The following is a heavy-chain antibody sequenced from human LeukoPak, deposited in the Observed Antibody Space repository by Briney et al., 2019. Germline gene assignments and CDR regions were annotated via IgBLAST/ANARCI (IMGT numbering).Heavy chain of an antibody. CDR2: IYRSGST. CDR1: GFTVSSNY. Sequence: GGSLRLSCAASGFTVSSNYMSWIRQAPGKGLEWVSVIYRSGSTHYADSVKDRFIISRDNSKNTLYLQMNSLRAEDTAVYYCARDWDYWGQGTLVTVSS. V-gene: IGHV3-66*01. CDR3: ARDWDY. J-gene: IGHJ4*02.